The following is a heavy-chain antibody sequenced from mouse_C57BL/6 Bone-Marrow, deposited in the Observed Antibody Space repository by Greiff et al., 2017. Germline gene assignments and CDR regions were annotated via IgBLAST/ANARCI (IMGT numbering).Heavy chain of an antibody. Sequence: EVKLEESGPGLVKPSQSLSLTCSVTGYSITSGYYWNWIRQFPGNNLEWRGYISYDGSNNYNPSLKNRTSITRDTSTNQFFLKLNSVTTEDTATYYCAKAHYYGSSPYWYYDVWGTGNAVTVSA. J-gene: IGHJ1*03. CDR2: ISYDGSN. V-gene: IGHV3-6*01. D-gene: IGHD1-1*01. CDR1: GYSITSGYY. CDR3: AKAHYYGSSPYWYYDV.